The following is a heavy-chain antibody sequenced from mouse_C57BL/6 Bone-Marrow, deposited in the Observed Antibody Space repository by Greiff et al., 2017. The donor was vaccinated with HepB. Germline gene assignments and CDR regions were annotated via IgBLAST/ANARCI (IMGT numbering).Heavy chain of an antibody. J-gene: IGHJ3*01. Sequence: VQLQQSGAELVRPGTSVKVSCKASGYAFTNYLIEWVKQRPGQGLEWIGVINPGSGGTNYNEKFKGKATLTADKSSSTAYMQLSSLTSEDSAVYFCARYYYGSSPWGQGTLVTVSA. CDR2: INPGSGGT. CDR3: ARYYYGSSP. CDR1: GYAFTNYL. D-gene: IGHD1-1*01. V-gene: IGHV1-54*01.